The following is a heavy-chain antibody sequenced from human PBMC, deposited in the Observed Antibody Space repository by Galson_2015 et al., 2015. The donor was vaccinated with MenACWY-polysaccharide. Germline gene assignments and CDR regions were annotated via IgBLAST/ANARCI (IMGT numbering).Heavy chain of an antibody. D-gene: IGHD4-11*01. Sequence: SLRLSCAASGFTFDDYAMHWVRQAPGKGLEWVSGISWNSGSIGYADSVKGRFIISRDNAKNSLYLQMNSLRAEDTAVYYCARGDYPTDYWGQGTLVTVSS. CDR2: ISWNSGSI. CDR1: GFTFDDYA. CDR3: ARGDYPTDY. J-gene: IGHJ4*02. V-gene: IGHV3-9*01.